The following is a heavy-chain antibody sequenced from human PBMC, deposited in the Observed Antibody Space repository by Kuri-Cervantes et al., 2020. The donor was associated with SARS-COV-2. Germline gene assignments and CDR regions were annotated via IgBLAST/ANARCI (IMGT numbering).Heavy chain of an antibody. CDR1: GYSSSTSW. D-gene: IGHD5-24*01. CDR3: ARWDGFALDL. Sequence: KVSCKGSGYSSSTSWMHWVRQMPGKGLEWMGRIDPSDSYTDYRPSLQGHVTISVDRSINTAYMQWSDLKSSDTAVYFCARWDGFALDLWGQGTLVTVSS. CDR2: IDPSDSYT. J-gene: IGHJ5*02. V-gene: IGHV5-10-1*01.